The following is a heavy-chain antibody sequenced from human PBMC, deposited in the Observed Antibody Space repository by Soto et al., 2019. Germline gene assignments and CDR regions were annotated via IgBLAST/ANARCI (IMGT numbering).Heavy chain of an antibody. CDR2: ISGSGGST. J-gene: IGHJ4*02. CDR3: AKDSLCPNGVCHLSSWYDY. V-gene: IGHV3-23*01. Sequence: EVQLLESGGGLVQPGGSLRLSCAASGFTFSSYAMSWVRQAPGKGLEWVSAISGSGGSTYYADSVKGRFTISRDNSKNTLYLQMTSLRAEDTAVYYCAKDSLCPNGVCHLSSWYDYWGQGTLVTVSS. D-gene: IGHD2-8*01. CDR1: GFTFSSYA.